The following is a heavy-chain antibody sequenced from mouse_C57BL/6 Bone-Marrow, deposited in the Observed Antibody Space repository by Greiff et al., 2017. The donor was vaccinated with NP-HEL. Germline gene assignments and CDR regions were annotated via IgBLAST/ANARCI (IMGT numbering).Heavy chain of an antibody. CDR1: GYTFTGYW. Sequence: VQLQQSGAELMKPGASVKLSCKATGYTFTGYWIEWVKQRPGHGLEWIGEIVPGSGSTNYNEKFKGKATFTADTSSNTAYMQLSSLTTEDSANYYCARVTTVVATDYYAMDYWGQGTSVTVSS. CDR2: IVPGSGST. D-gene: IGHD1-1*01. CDR3: ARVTTVVATDYYAMDY. J-gene: IGHJ4*01. V-gene: IGHV1-9*01.